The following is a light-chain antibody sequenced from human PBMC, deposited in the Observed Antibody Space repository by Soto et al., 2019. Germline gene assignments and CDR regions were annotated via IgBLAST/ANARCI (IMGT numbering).Light chain of an antibody. CDR3: QRYNDWPPWT. Sequence: ELVMTQYPATLSVSPGERATLFCRASQNVGTSLAWYQQIPGQPPRLLIHGASIRATGVPARFTGSGSGTEFTLTISGLQSEDRAVYYCQRYNDWPPWTFGHWTKVEIK. V-gene: IGKV3-15*01. CDR1: QNVGTS. J-gene: IGKJ1*01. CDR2: GAS.